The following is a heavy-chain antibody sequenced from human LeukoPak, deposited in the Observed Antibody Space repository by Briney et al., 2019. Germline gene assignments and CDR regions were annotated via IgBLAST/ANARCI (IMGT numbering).Heavy chain of an antibody. D-gene: IGHD3-10*01. CDR1: GASISSSAYY. V-gene: IGHV4-39*01. J-gene: IGHJ3*02. Sequence: PSETLSLTCIISGASISSSAYYWGWIRQPPGKGLEWIGSIYYSGSTYYNPSLKSRVTISVDTSKNQFSLKLSSVTAADTAVYYCARQLRSRGPPNAFDICGQGTMVTVSS. CDR3: ARQLRSRGPPNAFDI. CDR2: IYYSGST.